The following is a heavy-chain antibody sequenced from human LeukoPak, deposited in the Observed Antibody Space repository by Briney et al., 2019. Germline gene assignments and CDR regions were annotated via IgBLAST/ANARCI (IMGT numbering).Heavy chain of an antibody. D-gene: IGHD6-13*01. CDR3: ARFRGYSSSWYLPINWFDP. J-gene: IGHJ5*02. CDR2: INTNTGNP. CDR1: GYTFTSYA. Sequence: GASVKVSCKASGYTFTSYAMNWVRQAPGQGLEWMGWINTNTGNPTYAQGFTGRFVFSLDTSVSTAYLQISSLKAEDTAVYYCARFRGYSSSWYLPINWFDPWGQGTLVTVSS. V-gene: IGHV7-4-1*02.